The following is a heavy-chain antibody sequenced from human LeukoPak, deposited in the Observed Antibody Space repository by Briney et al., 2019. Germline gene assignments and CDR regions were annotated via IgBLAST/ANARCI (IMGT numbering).Heavy chain of an antibody. J-gene: IGHJ4*02. CDR3: AKDRWATVTRATYFEY. V-gene: IGHV3-30*02. D-gene: IGHD4-17*01. CDR1: GFTFIRYN. CDR2: IRYDGSNK. Sequence: GGSLRLSCAASGFTFIRYNMNWVRQAPGKGLEWVAFIRYDGSNKYYVDSVKGRFTVSRDNSKNTLYLQMNSLRPEDTAVYYCAKDRWATVTRATYFEYWGQGTLVTVSS.